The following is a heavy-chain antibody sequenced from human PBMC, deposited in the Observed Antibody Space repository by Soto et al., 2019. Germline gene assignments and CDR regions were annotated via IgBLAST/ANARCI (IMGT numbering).Heavy chain of an antibody. V-gene: IGHV3-33*08. CDR1: GFTFSNAW. CDR3: ARERTGISYYYYGMDV. CDR2: IWYDGSNK. D-gene: IGHD3-9*01. Sequence: GGSLRLSCAASGFTFSNAWMSWVRQAPGKGLEWVAVIWYDGSNKYYADSVKGRFTISRDNSKNTLYLQMNSLRAEDTAVYYCARERTGISYYYYGMDVWGQGTTVTVSS. J-gene: IGHJ6*02.